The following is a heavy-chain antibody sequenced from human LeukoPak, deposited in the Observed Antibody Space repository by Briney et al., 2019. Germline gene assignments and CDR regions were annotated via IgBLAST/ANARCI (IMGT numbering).Heavy chain of an antibody. CDR3: ARGPLYQLPFLGYFQH. D-gene: IGHD2-2*01. J-gene: IGHJ1*01. CDR2: INHSGST. Sequence: PSETLSLTCAVYGGSLSGYYWSWIRQPPGKGLEWIGEINHSGSTNDNPSLKSRVTISVDTSKNQFSLKLSSVTAADTAVYYCARGPLYQLPFLGYFQHWGQGTLVIVSS. CDR1: GGSLSGYY. V-gene: IGHV4-34*01.